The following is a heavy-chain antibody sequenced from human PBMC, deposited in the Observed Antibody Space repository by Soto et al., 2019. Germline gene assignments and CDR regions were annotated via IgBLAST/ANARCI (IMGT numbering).Heavy chain of an antibody. CDR2: ISAHNGNT. V-gene: IGHV1-18*01. CDR1: GYTFTSYG. CDR3: ARGRYGDY. J-gene: IGHJ4*02. D-gene: IGHD1-1*01. Sequence: QVHLVQSGAEVKKPGASVKVSCKASGYTFTSYGITWVRQPPGQGLEWMGWISAHNGNTDYAQKLQGRVIVTRDTSTSTAYMELRSLISDDTAVYYCARGRYGDYWGQGALVTVSS.